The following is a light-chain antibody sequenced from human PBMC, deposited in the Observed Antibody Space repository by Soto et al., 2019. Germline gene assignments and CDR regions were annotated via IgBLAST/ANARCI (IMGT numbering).Light chain of an antibody. CDR2: GAS. CDR3: QQYNSWPMYT. J-gene: IGKJ2*01. Sequence: EIVMTQSPATLSVSPGERATLSCRASQSVSSNVAWYQQKTGQAPRLLIYGASTRAPGIPARFSGSGSETEFTLTISSLQSEDFAVYYSQQYNSWPMYTFGQGTNLEIK. CDR1: QSVSSN. V-gene: IGKV3-15*01.